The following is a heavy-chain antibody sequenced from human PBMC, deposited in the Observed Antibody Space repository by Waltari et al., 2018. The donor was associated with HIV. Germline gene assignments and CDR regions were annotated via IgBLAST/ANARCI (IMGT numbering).Heavy chain of an antibody. V-gene: IGHV1-8*01. CDR2: MNPNIGNA. D-gene: IGHD3-10*01. CDR1: GYTFTSYD. Sequence: QVRLVQSGAEVKKPGASVKVSCKASGYTFTSYDINWVRQATGQGLEWMGWMNPNIGNAGYTQNFQGRVTTTRNTSISTAYMELSRLRSEDTAVYYCARGGSVKRVPLDYWGQGTLVTVSS. CDR3: ARGGSVKRVPLDY. J-gene: IGHJ4*02.